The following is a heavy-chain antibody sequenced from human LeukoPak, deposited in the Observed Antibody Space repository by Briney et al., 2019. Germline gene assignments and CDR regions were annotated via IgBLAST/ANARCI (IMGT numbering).Heavy chain of an antibody. CDR3: ARGDAYNPDY. D-gene: IGHD5-24*01. J-gene: IGHJ4*02. V-gene: IGHV1-46*01. CDR2: INPVGAGT. CDR1: GYTFTSYD. Sequence: GASVKVSCKASGYTFTSYDINWVRQATGQGLGWMGMINPVGAGTSYAQKFQGRVTMTRDTSTSTVYMELSSVRSEDTAVYYCARGDAYNPDYWGQGTLVTVSS.